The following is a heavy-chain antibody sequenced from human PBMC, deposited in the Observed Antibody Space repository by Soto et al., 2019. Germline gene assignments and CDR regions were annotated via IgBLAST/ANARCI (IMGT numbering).Heavy chain of an antibody. CDR2: IDPKNGGT. D-gene: IGHD1-26*01. CDR1: GYTVTDYY. V-gene: IGHV1-2*02. J-gene: IGHJ4*02. Sequence: QVQLVQSGTEVKKPGASVKVSCKASGYTVTDYYIHWVRQAPGQGLEWMGWIDPKNGGTIYAQKFQDRVTMTRDTSISTAYMDLSRLTSDDTALYYCERDDYGIYPYWGQGTLVTVSS. CDR3: ERDDYGIYPY.